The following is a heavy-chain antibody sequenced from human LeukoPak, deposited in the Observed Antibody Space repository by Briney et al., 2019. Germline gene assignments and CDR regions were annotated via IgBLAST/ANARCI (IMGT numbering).Heavy chain of an antibody. J-gene: IGHJ5*02. CDR3: ARVWYGSGWNWFDP. D-gene: IGHD6-19*01. CDR2: INPNSGGT. CDR1: GYTFTGYY. V-gene: IGHV1-2*02. Sequence: ASVKVSCKASGYTFTGYYMHWVRQAPGQGLEWMGWINPNSGGTNYAQKFQGRVTMTRDTSISTAYMELSRLRSDDTAVYYCARVWYGSGWNWFDPWGQGTLVTVSS.